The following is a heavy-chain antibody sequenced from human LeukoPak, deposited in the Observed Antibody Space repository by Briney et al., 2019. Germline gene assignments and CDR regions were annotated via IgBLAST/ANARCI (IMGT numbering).Heavy chain of an antibody. CDR2: IFYSGGT. CDR3: ARRRVSSSWYVDRFFDY. D-gene: IGHD6-13*01. Sequence: SETLSLTCTVSGGSINTPNYYWGWIRQTPGKGLEWIGNIFYSGGTYYSPSLTSRVTISLDTSRNQFSLKLNSVTAADTAVYYCARRRVSSSWYVDRFFDYWGQGTLVTVSS. J-gene: IGHJ4*02. V-gene: IGHV4-39*07. CDR1: GGSINTPNYY.